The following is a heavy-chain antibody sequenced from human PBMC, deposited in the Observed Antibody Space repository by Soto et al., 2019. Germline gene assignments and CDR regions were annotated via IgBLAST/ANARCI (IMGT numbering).Heavy chain of an antibody. D-gene: IGHD5-12*01. Sequence: GGSLSLSCAASGFTFSSYSMNWVRQAPGKGLEWVSYISSSSSTIYYADSVKGRFTISRDNAKNSLYLQMNSLRAEDTAVYYCARENPSLDGFNYAGVDTRGQGTLLSGSP. J-gene: IGHJ1*01. CDR3: ARENPSLDGFNYAGVDT. CDR1: GFTFSSYS. CDR2: ISSSSSTI. V-gene: IGHV3-48*01.